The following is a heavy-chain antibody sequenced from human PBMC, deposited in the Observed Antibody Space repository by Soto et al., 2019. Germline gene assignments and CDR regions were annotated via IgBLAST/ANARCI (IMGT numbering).Heavy chain of an antibody. V-gene: IGHV3-72*01. D-gene: IGHD4-17*01. CDR2: TRNKANSYTT. Sequence: EVQLVESGGGLVQPGGSLRLSCAASGFTLSDHYIDWVRQAPGKGLEWVGRTRNKANSYTTEYAASVEGRFTLSRDDSKNSVYLQMYSLKTEDTAVYYCARARLRGPGDYWGPGTLVTVSS. J-gene: IGHJ4*02. CDR3: ARARLRGPGDY. CDR1: GFTLSDHY.